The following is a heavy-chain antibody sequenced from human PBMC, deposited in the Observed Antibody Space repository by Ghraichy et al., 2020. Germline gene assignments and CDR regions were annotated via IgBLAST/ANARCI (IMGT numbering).Heavy chain of an antibody. Sequence: ASVKVSCKASGYTFTSYGISWVRQAPGQGLEWMGWISAYNGNTNYAQKLQGRVTMTTDTSTSTAYMELRSLRSNDTAVYYCASGDFWKSYYGMDVWGQGTTVTVSS. V-gene: IGHV1-18*01. D-gene: IGHD3-3*01. CDR3: ASGDFWKSYYGMDV. CDR1: GYTFTSYG. J-gene: IGHJ6*02. CDR2: ISAYNGNT.